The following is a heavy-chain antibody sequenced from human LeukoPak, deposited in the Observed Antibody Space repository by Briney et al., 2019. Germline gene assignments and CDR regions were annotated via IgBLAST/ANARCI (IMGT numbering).Heavy chain of an antibody. V-gene: IGHV3-23*01. J-gene: IGHJ4*02. CDR2: ISGSGGST. Sequence: GGSLRLSCAATGFTFSSYAMSWVRQAPGKGLERVSAISGSGGSTYYADSVKGRFTISRDNSKNTLYLQVNSLRAEDTAVYYCAKGNGNYAIHPDYWGQGTLVTVSS. D-gene: IGHD4-17*01. CDR1: GFTFSSYA. CDR3: AKGNGNYAIHPDY.